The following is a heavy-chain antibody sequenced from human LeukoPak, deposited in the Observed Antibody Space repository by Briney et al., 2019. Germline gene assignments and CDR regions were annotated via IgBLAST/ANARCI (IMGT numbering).Heavy chain of an antibody. D-gene: IGHD7-27*01. Sequence: GGSLRLSCAASGFTFSSYGMHWVRQAPGKGLEWVANIKQDGSEKYYVDSVKGRFTISRDNAKNSLYLQMTSLRAEDTAVYYCARDHALGPSWGQGTLVTVSS. CDR2: IKQDGSEK. CDR1: GFTFSSYG. J-gene: IGHJ5*02. V-gene: IGHV3-7*01. CDR3: ARDHALGPS.